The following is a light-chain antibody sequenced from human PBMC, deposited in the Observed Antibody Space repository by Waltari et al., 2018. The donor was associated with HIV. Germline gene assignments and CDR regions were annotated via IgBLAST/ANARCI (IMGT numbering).Light chain of an antibody. CDR2: DNS. V-gene: IGLV1-51*01. CDR3: GTWDSSLSAVV. CDR1: TSNIEKSY. J-gene: IGLJ1*01. Sequence: QSVLTQPPSVSAAPGQKVTIYCSGSTSNIEKSYVSWYQRHPGTAPKLLIYDNSERPSGITDRFSGSKSGTSATLGITGLQTGDEADYYCGTWDSSLSAVVFGTGTKVTVL.